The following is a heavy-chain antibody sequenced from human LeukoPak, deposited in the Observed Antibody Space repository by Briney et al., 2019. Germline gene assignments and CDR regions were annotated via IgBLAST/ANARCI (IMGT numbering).Heavy chain of an antibody. Sequence: PSETLSLTCTVSGGSISSYYWNWIRQPPGKGLEWIGYISYSGGTDYNPSLKSRVTISIDTSKNQFSLKLSSVTAADTAVYYCARGHSSSWYYFDYWGQGTLVTVSS. D-gene: IGHD6-13*01. CDR3: ARGHSSSWYYFDY. CDR1: GGSISSYY. V-gene: IGHV4-59*01. J-gene: IGHJ4*02. CDR2: ISYSGGT.